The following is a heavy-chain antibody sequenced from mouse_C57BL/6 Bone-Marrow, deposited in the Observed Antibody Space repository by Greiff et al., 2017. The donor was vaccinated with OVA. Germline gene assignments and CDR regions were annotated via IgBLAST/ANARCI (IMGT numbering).Heavy chain of an antibody. CDR1: GYTFTDYY. CDR3: ARYYGSSFDY. D-gene: IGHD1-1*01. V-gene: IGHV1-76*01. CDR2: IYPGSGNT. Sequence: VQLQQSGAELVRPGASVKLSCKASGYTFTDYYINWVKQRPGQGLEWIARIYPGSGNTYYNEKFKGKATLTAEKSSSTAYMQLSSLTSGDSAVYVCARYYGSSFDYWGQGTTLTVSS. J-gene: IGHJ2*01.